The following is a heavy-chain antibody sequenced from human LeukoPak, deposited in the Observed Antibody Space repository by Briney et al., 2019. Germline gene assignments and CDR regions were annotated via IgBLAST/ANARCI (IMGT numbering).Heavy chain of an antibody. CDR1: GYSISSGYY. J-gene: IGHJ4*02. CDR3: ARGRGDGYNFDY. D-gene: IGHD5-24*01. CDR2: IYHSGST. Sequence: SETLSLTCAVPGYSISSGYYWGWIRQPPGKGLEWIGSIYHSGSTYYNPSLKSRVTISVDTSKNQFSLKLSSVTAADTAVYYCARGRGDGYNFDYWGQGTLVTVSS. V-gene: IGHV4-38-2*01.